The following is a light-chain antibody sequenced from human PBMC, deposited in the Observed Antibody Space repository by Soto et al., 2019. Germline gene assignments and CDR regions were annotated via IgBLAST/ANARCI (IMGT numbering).Light chain of an antibody. CDR2: AAS. V-gene: IGKV3-20*01. CDR3: QQYGGSPFT. CDR1: QSVSVNS. J-gene: IGKJ3*01. Sequence: EIVLTQSPGTLSLSPGERATLSCRASQSVSVNSLAWYQQKGGQAPRLLIDAASTRATGVPDRFSGTGSGTEFALTISRLETDDSAVYYCQQYGGSPFTFGPGTKVDIK.